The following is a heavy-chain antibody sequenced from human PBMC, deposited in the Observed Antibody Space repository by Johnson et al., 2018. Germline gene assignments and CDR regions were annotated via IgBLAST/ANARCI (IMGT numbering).Heavy chain of an antibody. CDR3: ATDQSGWRTTDAFNI. CDR2: LEPDEGET. J-gene: IGHJ3*02. V-gene: IGHV1-24*01. D-gene: IGHD6-19*01. Sequence: QVQLVESGAEVKEXGASXKVXCKVSGYSLTELAMHWVRQAPGTGLEWVGSLEPDEGETLAAQIFQGRVTMTQDTSTATAYMELSSLTSKDTAVYYCATDQSGWRTTDAFNIWGQGTMVTVSS. CDR1: GYSLTELA.